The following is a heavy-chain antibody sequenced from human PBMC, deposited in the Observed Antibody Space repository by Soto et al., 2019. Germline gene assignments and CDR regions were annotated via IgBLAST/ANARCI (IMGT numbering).Heavy chain of an antibody. V-gene: IGHV1-69*06. J-gene: IGHJ3*02. CDR3: ARDGRGATVDAFDI. CDR2: IIPIFGTA. CDR1: GGTFSSYA. Sequence: PVKVSCKASGGTFSSYAISWVRQAPGQGLEWMGGIIPIFGTANYAQKFQGRVTITADKSTSTAYKELSSLRSEDTAVYYCARDGRGATVDAFDIWGQGTMVTVSS. D-gene: IGHD1-26*01.